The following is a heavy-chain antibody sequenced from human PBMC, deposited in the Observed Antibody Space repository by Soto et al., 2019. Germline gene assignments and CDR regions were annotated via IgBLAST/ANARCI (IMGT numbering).Heavy chain of an antibody. CDR2: IIPIFGTA. D-gene: IGHD2-21*02. CDR1: GGTFSSYA. J-gene: IGHJ4*02. Sequence: GASVKVSCKASGGTFSSYAISWVRQAPGQGLEWMGGIIPIFGTANYAQKFQGRVTITADESTSTAYMELSSLRSEDTAVYYCARDRAPPYCGGDCPFFDYWGQGTLVTVSS. V-gene: IGHV1-69*13. CDR3: ARDRAPPYCGGDCPFFDY.